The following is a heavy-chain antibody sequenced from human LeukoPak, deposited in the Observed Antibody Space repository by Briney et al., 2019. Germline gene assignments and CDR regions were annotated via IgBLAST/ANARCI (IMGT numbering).Heavy chain of an antibody. CDR2: ISDTGSST. D-gene: IGHD6-6*01. CDR3: ARDSRSGGFDY. CDR1: RFTFSDYY. J-gene: IGHJ4*02. V-gene: IGHV3-11*04. Sequence: PGGSLRLSCAASRFTFSDYYMSWIRQAPGQGLEWISHISDTGSSTYYADSVKGRFTISRDNMKNSLYLQMNSLRAEDTAVYYCARDSRSGGFDYWGQGTLVTVSS.